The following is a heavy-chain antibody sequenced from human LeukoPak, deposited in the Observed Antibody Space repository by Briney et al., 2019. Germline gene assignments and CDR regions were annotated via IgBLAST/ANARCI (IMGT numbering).Heavy chain of an antibody. D-gene: IGHD3-16*02. Sequence: ASVKVSCKASGYTFTSYAMNWVRQAPGQGLEWMGWINTNTGNPTYAQGFTGRFVFSLDTSVSTAYLQISSLKAEDTAVYYCARPRPGDDYVWGSYRYADYYYYMDVWGKGTTVTVSS. J-gene: IGHJ6*03. CDR1: GYTFTSYA. CDR2: INTNTGNP. V-gene: IGHV7-4-1*02. CDR3: ARPRPGDDYVWGSYRYADYYYYMDV.